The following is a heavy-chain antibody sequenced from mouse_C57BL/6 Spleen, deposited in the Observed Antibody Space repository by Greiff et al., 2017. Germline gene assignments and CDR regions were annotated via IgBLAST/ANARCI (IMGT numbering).Heavy chain of an antibody. J-gene: IGHJ4*01. CDR1: GYTFTDYE. V-gene: IGHV1-15*01. CDR3: TIWLRYAMDY. Sequence: VQGVESGAELVRPGASVTLSCKASGYTFTDYEMHWVKQTPVHGLEWIGAIDPETGGTAYNQKFKGKAILTADKSSSTAYMELRSLTSEDSAVYYCTIWLRYAMDYWGQGTSVTVSS. D-gene: IGHD2-2*01. CDR2: IDPETGGT.